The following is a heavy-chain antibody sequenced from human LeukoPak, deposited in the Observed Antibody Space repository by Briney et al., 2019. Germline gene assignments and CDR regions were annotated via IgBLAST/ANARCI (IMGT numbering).Heavy chain of an antibody. CDR3: ASHRARSGSSS. CDR1: GGSISSGDYY. Sequence: SQTLSLTCTVSGGSISSGDYYWSWIRQPPGKGLEWIGYIYYSGIAYYNPSLKSRLTISVDTSKNQFSLKLSSVTAADTAVYYCASHRARSGSSSWGQGALVTVSS. D-gene: IGHD6-13*01. J-gene: IGHJ4*02. CDR2: IYYSGIA. V-gene: IGHV4-30-4*01.